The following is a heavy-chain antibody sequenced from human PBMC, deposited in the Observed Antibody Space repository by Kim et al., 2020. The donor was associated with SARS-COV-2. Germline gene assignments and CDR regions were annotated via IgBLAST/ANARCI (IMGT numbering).Heavy chain of an antibody. CDR3: SKMMVRTTYDI. CDR2: ITVSGDST. J-gene: IGHJ3*02. D-gene: IGHD3-10*01. Sequence: WGSLRLSCAASGFTFNNYAMTWVRQAPGKGLEWVSSITVSGDSTYYADSVKGRFTISRDNSKNTLYLQLNSLRAEDTAIYYCSKMMVRTTYDIWGLGTLVPV. CDR1: GFTFNNYA. V-gene: IGHV3-23*01.